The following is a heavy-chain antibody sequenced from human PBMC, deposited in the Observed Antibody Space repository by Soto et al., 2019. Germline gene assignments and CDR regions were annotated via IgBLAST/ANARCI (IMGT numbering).Heavy chain of an antibody. J-gene: IGHJ6*02. CDR1: GGSFSGYY. D-gene: IGHD3-22*01. V-gene: IGHV4-34*01. CDR3: AGSGYYHNSGMDV. Sequence: SETLSLTCAVYGGSFSGYYWTWIRQPPGTGLEWIGEINHSGSTNYNPSIKSRVTISVDTSKNQFSLKLTSVTAADTAVYYCAGSGYYHNSGMDVWGQGTTVTVSS. CDR2: INHSGST.